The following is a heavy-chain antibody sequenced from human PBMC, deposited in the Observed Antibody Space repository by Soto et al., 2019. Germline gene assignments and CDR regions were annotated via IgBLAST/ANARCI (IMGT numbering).Heavy chain of an antibody. CDR1: GFTFSDYA. CDR3: AKGGRQCLVTSDFNY. J-gene: IGHJ4*02. D-gene: IGHD6-19*01. V-gene: IGHV3-30*18. Sequence: VQLVESGGGVVQPGRSLRLSCAASGFTFSDYAMHWVRQAPGKGLEWVAVVSHDGRNTPYADSVKGRFTISRASSKTTVSLEMTSLRAEDTAVYYCAKGGRQCLVTSDFNYWGQGALVTVSS. CDR2: VSHDGRNT.